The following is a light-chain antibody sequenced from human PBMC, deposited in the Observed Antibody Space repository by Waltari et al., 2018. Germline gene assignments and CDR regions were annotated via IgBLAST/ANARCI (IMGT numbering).Light chain of an antibody. J-gene: IGKJ2*01. V-gene: IGKV3-11*01. CDR1: QSVSSY. CDR3: QQRSNWLYT. Sequence: EIVLTQSPATLSLSPGERATLSCRASQSVSSYLAWYQQKPGQAPRLLIYDASNRATGIPARFSGSGSGTDFTLTISSLEPEDSAVYYCQQRSNWLYTFGQGTKVEIK. CDR2: DAS.